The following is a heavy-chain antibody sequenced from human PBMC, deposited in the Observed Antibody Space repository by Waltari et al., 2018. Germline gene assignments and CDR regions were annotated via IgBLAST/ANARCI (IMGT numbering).Heavy chain of an antibody. Sequence: EVQLVESGGDLVQPGGSLKLSCVASGFTFSGSAMHWVRQAPGKGLEWIGRIKSKANGQATHYSASVRGRFTVSRDDSKNTAYLQMNSLTPEDTAVYFCASQIGFSSSWYYWGQGTLVTVSP. J-gene: IGHJ4*02. CDR2: IKSKANGQAT. D-gene: IGHD6-13*01. V-gene: IGHV3-73*01. CDR3: ASQIGFSSSWYY. CDR1: GFTFSGSA.